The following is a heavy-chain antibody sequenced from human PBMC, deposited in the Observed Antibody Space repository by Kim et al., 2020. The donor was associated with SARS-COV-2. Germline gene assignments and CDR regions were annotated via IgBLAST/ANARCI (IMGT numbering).Heavy chain of an antibody. D-gene: IGHD3-16*02. CDR3: ARGRGNYDYVWGSYRYTGSYFDY. V-gene: IGHV4-34*01. J-gene: IGHJ4*02. Sequence: SETLSLTCAVYGGSFSGYYWSWIRQPPGKGLEWIGEINHSGSTNYNPSLKSRVTISVDTSKNQFSLKLSSVTAADTAVYYCARGRGNYDYVWGSYRYTGSYFDYWGQGTLVTVSS. CDR1: GGSFSGYY. CDR2: INHSGST.